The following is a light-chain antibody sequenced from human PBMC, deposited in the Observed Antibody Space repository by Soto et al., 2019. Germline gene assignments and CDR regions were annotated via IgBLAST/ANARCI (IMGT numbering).Light chain of an antibody. Sequence: EIVLTQSPDTLSLSPGERATLSCRASQSVRNSYLAWYQQKPGQAPRLLIYGAFLRATGIPDRFSGSGSGTGFTLTINRLEPEDFAVYYCQQYGSSPRTFGQGTKVEIK. J-gene: IGKJ1*01. CDR1: QSVRNSY. CDR2: GAF. V-gene: IGKV3-20*01. CDR3: QQYGSSPRT.